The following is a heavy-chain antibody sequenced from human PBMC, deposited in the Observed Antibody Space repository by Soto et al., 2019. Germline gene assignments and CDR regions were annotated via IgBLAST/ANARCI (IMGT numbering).Heavy chain of an antibody. CDR1: GYTFTSYA. V-gene: IGHV1-3*01. Sequence: QVQLVQSGAEVKKPGASVKVSCKASGYTFTSYAMHWVRQAPGQRLEWMGWINAGNGNTKCSQKFQGRVTITRDTSASTAYMELSSRRSEDTAVYYCARDSYGDYRLDYWGQGTLVTVSS. CDR3: ARDSYGDYRLDY. J-gene: IGHJ4*02. CDR2: INAGNGNT. D-gene: IGHD4-17*01.